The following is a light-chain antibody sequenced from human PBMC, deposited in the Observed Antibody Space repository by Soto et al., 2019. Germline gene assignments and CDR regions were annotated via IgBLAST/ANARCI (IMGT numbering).Light chain of an antibody. Sequence: QSALTQPTSVSGSPGQSITISCTGNHNDIGTYDYVSWYQQHPGRAPRLLIHGVTTRPSGISDRFSASKSGLTASLTISGLQPEDEADYYCSSFTSNRTYFFGPGTRSPS. V-gene: IGLV2-14*03. CDR1: HNDIGTYDY. J-gene: IGLJ1*01. CDR3: SSFTSNRTYF. CDR2: GVT.